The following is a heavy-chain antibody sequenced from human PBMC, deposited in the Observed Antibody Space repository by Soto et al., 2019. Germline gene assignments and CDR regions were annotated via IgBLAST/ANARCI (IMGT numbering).Heavy chain of an antibody. Sequence: PGGSLRLSYAASGFTFSSYAMHLIRQAPGKGLEWVAVISYDGSNKYYADSVKGRFTISRDNSKNTLYLQMNSLRAEDTAVYYCARGRVRGVISLYYYGMDVWGQGTTVNVSS. V-gene: IGHV3-30-3*01. CDR1: GFTFSSYA. CDR2: ISYDGSNK. J-gene: IGHJ6*02. CDR3: ARGRVRGVISLYYYGMDV. D-gene: IGHD3-10*01.